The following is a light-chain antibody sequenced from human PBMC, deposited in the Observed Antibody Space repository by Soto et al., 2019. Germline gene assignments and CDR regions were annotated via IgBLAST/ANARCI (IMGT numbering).Light chain of an antibody. Sequence: EIVMTQSPATLSVSPGERATLSCRASQSVSSNLAWYQQKPGQAPRLLIYGASTRATGIPARFSGSGSGTEFTLTMSSLHSEDFAVYYCQQYNNWPPFTFGPGTKVDIK. CDR1: QSVSSN. CDR3: QQYNNWPPFT. J-gene: IGKJ3*01. CDR2: GAS. V-gene: IGKV3-15*01.